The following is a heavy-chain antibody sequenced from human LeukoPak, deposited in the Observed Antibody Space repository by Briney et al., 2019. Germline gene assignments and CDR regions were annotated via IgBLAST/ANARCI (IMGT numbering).Heavy chain of an antibody. CDR2: IYYSGST. V-gene: IGHV4-59*01. CDR3: ARGQRYYYDSSGPYYFDY. J-gene: IGHJ4*02. D-gene: IGHD3-22*01. CDR1: GGPISSYY. Sequence: SETLSLTCTVSGGPISSYYWSWIRQPPGKGLEWIGYIYYSGSTNYNPSLKSRVTISVDTSKNQFSLKLSSVTAADTAVYYCARGQRYYYDSSGPYYFDYWGQGTLVTVSS.